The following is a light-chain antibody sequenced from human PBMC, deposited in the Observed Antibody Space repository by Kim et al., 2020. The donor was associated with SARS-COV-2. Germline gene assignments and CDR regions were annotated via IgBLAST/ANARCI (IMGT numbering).Light chain of an antibody. CDR3: QQYGASLYT. CDR1: GIGNSAY. Sequence: LSPGEGATPSCRTSGIGNSAYLAWYQQRPGQAPRLLIYGASRRATGIPDRFSGSGSGTDFTLTISRLEPEDFAVYFCQQYGASLYTFGPGTKLEI. CDR2: GAS. J-gene: IGKJ2*01. V-gene: IGKV3-20*01.